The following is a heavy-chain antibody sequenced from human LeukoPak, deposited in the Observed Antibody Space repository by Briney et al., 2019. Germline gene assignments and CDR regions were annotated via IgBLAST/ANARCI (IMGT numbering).Heavy chain of an antibody. CDR2: INHSGST. CDR3: ARGSGYDFRAFDP. V-gene: IGHV4-34*01. Sequence: SETLSLTCAVYGGSFSGYYWSWIRQPPGKGLEWIGEINHSGSTNYNPSLKSRVTISVDTSKNQFSLKLSSVTAADTAVYYCARGSGYDFRAFDPWGQGTLVTVSS. D-gene: IGHD5-12*01. CDR1: GGSFSGYY. J-gene: IGHJ5*02.